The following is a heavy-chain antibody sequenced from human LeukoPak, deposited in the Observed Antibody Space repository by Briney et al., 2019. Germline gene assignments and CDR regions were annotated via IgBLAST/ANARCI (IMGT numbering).Heavy chain of an antibody. CDR1: GFTFSSYA. CDR3: ARDLGWWSSRYYYYGMDV. J-gene: IGHJ6*02. Sequence: GSLRLSCAASGFTFSSYAMHWVRQAPGKGLEWVSSISSSSSYIYYADSVKGRFTISRDNAKNSLYLQMNSLRAEDTAVYYCARDLGWWSSRYYYYGMDVWGQGTTVTVSS. CDR2: ISSSSSYI. V-gene: IGHV3-21*01. D-gene: IGHD2-8*02.